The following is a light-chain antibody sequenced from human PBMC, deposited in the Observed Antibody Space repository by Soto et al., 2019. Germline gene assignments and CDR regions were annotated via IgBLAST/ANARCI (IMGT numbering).Light chain of an antibody. Sequence: QAVVTQPPSVSGAPGQRVTISCTGSSSNIGAGYDVHWYQQLPGTAPTLLTYGNTNRPSGVPDRFSGSKSGTSASLAITGLQPEDEADYFCQSYDSSLSGPVVFGAGTKLTVL. J-gene: IGLJ2*01. CDR3: QSYDSSLSGPVV. CDR1: SSNIGAGYD. CDR2: GNT. V-gene: IGLV1-40*01.